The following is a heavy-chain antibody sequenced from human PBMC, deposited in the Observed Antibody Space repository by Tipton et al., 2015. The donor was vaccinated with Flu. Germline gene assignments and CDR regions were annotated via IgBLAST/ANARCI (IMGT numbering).Heavy chain of an antibody. V-gene: IGHV3-7*01. D-gene: IGHD6-19*01. CDR1: GFTLSNYW. Sequence: SLRLSCAASGFTLSNYWMTWVRQAPGKGLEWVANINQDGSQKHYVDSVKGRFTISRDNPVNSVYLQMNSLRAKDTAVYYCARAIGVAESYWGQGALVTVSS. J-gene: IGHJ4*02. CDR2: INQDGSQK. CDR3: ARAIGVAESY.